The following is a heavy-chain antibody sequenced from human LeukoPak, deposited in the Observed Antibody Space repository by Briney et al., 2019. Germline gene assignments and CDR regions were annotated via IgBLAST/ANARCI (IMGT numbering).Heavy chain of an antibody. CDR3: AGGRWEPRFDP. J-gene: IGHJ5*02. D-gene: IGHD1-26*01. CDR2: FRESGGT. V-gene: IGHV4-34*01. Sequence: SETLSLTCAVYGESLNSYYWSWIRQAPGKGLEWIGEFRESGGTNYNPSLTSRVTISVDRFKSQFSLKLTSVTAADTAVYYCAGGRWEPRFDPWGQGTLVTVSS. CDR1: GESLNSYY.